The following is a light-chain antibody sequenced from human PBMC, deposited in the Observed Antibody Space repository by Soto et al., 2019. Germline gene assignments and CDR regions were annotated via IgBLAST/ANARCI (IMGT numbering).Light chain of an antibody. CDR2: AAS. J-gene: IGKJ1*01. CDR1: QAISTY. Sequence: DIQLTQSPSLLSASVGDRVTITCRASQAISTYLAWYQQTSGKAPKLLISAASTLQRGVPSRFRGSGSGTQFTLTISSLQPEDFATYYCQQRGSWPRGTFGQGTKVEIK. CDR3: QQRGSWPRGT. V-gene: IGKV1-9*01.